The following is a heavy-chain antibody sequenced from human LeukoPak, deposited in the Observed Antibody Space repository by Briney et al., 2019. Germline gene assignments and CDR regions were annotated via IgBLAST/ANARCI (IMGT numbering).Heavy chain of an antibody. V-gene: IGHV1-2*02. Sequence: ASVKVSCKASGYTFTGYFIHWVRQAPGQGLEWMGWINPNNGGTKYAQKFQDRVTMTRDTSISTAYMELSRLRSDDTAVYYCARDERYDSSGTFDYWGQGTLVTVSS. CDR3: ARDERYDSSGTFDY. CDR2: INPNNGGT. J-gene: IGHJ4*02. D-gene: IGHD3-22*01. CDR1: GYTFTGYF.